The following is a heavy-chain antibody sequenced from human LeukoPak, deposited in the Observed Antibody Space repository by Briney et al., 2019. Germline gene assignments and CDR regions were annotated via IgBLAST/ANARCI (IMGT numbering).Heavy chain of an antibody. V-gene: IGHV3-21*01. J-gene: IGHJ5*01. D-gene: IGHD2-15*01. CDR1: GFIFRSET. CDR3: ARDPLAAFSADATGWFDS. Sequence: GGSLRLSCAASGFIFRSETMVWVRQAPGKGLEWVSSISGDGASISYADSMKGRVTVSRDNGENSVFLHMNSLRVEDTAVYFCARDPLAAFSADATGWFDSWGQGTPVTVSS. CDR2: ISGDGASI.